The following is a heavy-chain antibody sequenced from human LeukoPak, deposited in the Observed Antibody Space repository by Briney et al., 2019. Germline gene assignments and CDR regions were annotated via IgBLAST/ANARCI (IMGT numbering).Heavy chain of an antibody. V-gene: IGHV4-4*07. D-gene: IGHD6-13*01. J-gene: IGHJ5*02. Sequence: PSETLSLTCTVSGGSISSYYWSWIRQPAGRGREWIGRIYTSGSTNYNPSLKSRVTMSVDTSKNQFSLKLSSVTAADTAVYYCARGVGSSSWYWFDPWGQGTLVTVSS. CDR3: ARGVGSSSWYWFDP. CDR2: IYTSGST. CDR1: GGSISSYY.